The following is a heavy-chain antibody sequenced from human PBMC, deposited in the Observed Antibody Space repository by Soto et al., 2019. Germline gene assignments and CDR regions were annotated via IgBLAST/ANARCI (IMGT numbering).Heavy chain of an antibody. Sequence: QLQLQESGPGLVKPSETLSLSCTVSGGSVSSTTYYWGWIRQSPAKGLEWIGNIYSSGSTYYNPSLKRRLTISVDTSKSLFSLKMTSVTAADTGVYYCARLSSSGWIGRGYFDYWGQGVLVTVSS. CDR2: IYSSGST. CDR1: GGSVSSTTYY. CDR3: ARLSSSGWIGRGYFDY. V-gene: IGHV4-39*02. D-gene: IGHD6-19*01. J-gene: IGHJ4*02.